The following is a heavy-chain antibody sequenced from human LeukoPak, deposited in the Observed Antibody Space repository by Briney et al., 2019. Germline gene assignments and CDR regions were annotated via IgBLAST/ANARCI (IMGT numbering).Heavy chain of an antibody. CDR2: INHSGST. CDR1: GGPFSGYY. V-gene: IGHV4-34*01. Sequence: SETLSLTCAVYGGPFSGYYWSWIRQPPGKGLEWIGEINHSGSTNYNPSLKSRVTISVDTSKNQFSLKLSSVTAADTAVYYCARGRYNWNDGAYYWFDPWGQGTLVTVSS. CDR3: ARGRYNWNDGAYYWFDP. J-gene: IGHJ5*02. D-gene: IGHD1-20*01.